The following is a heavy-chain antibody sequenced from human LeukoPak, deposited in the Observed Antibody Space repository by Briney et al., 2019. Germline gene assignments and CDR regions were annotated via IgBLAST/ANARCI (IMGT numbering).Heavy chain of an antibody. V-gene: IGHV3-33*01. CDR3: ARGGPEDAFDI. J-gene: IGHJ3*02. CDR2: IWYDGSNK. D-gene: IGHD1-14*01. CDR1: GFTFSSYG. Sequence: GGSLRLSCAASGFTFSSYGMHWVRQAPGKGLEWVAVIWYDGSNKYYADSVKGRFTISRDNSKNTLYLQMNSLRAEDTAVYYCARGGPEDAFDIWGQGTMVIVSS.